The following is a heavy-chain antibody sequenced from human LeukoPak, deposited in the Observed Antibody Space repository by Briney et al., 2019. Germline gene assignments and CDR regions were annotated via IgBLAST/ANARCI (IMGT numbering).Heavy chain of an antibody. Sequence: ASVKVSCKASGYTFTSYDINWVRQATGQGLEWMGWMNPSSGSTSYAQKFQGRVTMTRDMSTSTVYMELSSLRSEDTAVYYCARDYYGSGNFYYMDVWGKGTTVTVSS. V-gene: IGHV1-8*01. CDR3: ARDYYGSGNFYYMDV. J-gene: IGHJ6*03. D-gene: IGHD3-10*01. CDR2: MNPSSGST. CDR1: GYTFTSYD.